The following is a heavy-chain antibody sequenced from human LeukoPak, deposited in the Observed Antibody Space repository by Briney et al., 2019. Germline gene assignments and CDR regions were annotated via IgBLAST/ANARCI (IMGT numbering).Heavy chain of an antibody. Sequence: PGRSLRISCAASGFTFGSYAMSWVRQAPGKGLERVSGISGRGHTTYHADSVRGRFTISRDNSKNTLYLQMNSLRVDDSAVYYCAKGGHYDSSGYSPFDYWGQGTLVTVSS. J-gene: IGHJ4*02. CDR1: GFTFGSYA. D-gene: IGHD3-22*01. V-gene: IGHV3-23*01. CDR2: ISGRGHTT. CDR3: AKGGHYDSSGYSPFDY.